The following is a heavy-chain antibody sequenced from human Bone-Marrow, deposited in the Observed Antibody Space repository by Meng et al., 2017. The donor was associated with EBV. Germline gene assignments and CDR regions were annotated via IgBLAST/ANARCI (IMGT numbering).Heavy chain of an antibody. Sequence: QVHQRQWGQGWLKPSETLSLPCAVYGGSFSGYYWSWIRQPPGKGLEWIGEINHSGSTNYNPSLKSRVTISVDKSKNQFSLKLSSATAADTAVYYCASLAAAGPPFDYWGQGTLVTVSS. CDR3: ASLAAAGPPFDY. CDR2: INHSGST. D-gene: IGHD6-13*01. V-gene: IGHV4-34*01. J-gene: IGHJ4*02. CDR1: GGSFSGYY.